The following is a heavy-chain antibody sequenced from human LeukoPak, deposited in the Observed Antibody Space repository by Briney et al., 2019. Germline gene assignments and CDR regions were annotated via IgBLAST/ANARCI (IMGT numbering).Heavy chain of an antibody. CDR3: ARGPPYDY. CDR2: ISGSSSYI. J-gene: IGHJ4*02. V-gene: IGHV3-21*01. CDR1: GVTFRAFG. Sequence: GGSLRLSCAASGVTFRAFGMNWVRQAPGKGLEWVSSISGSSSYIYYADSVKGRFTISRDNAKNSLYLQMNSLRAEDTSVYYCARGPPYDYWGQGTLVTVSS.